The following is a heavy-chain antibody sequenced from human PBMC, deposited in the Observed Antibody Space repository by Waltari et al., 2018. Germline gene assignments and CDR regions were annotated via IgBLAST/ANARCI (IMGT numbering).Heavy chain of an antibody. D-gene: IGHD1-26*01. Sequence: QVHLVQSGAEVRKPGSSVKVSCEASGGTFGTYAISWVRQAPGQGLEWMGGIIPSYVKPNYAQKFQGRVNVAADELTTTAYMELSSLRSDDTAVYYCAKRIVGGPFDVWGQGTMVTVSS. CDR2: IIPSYVKP. V-gene: IGHV1-69*12. J-gene: IGHJ3*01. CDR1: GGTFGTYA. CDR3: AKRIVGGPFDV.